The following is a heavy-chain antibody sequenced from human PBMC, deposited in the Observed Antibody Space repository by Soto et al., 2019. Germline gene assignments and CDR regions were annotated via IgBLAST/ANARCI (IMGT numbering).Heavy chain of an antibody. CDR1: GGTFSSYA. Sequence: QVQLVQSGAEVKKPGSSVKVSCKASGGTFSSYAISWVRQAPGQGLEWMGGIIPIFGTANYAQKFQGRVTSPTYEASSTAYMGLSSLSSEATAVYYCARVAGYGGNHDAFDIWGQGTMVTVSS. CDR3: ARVAGYGGNHDAFDI. J-gene: IGHJ3*02. CDR2: IIPIFGTA. V-gene: IGHV1-69*05. D-gene: IGHD4-17*01.